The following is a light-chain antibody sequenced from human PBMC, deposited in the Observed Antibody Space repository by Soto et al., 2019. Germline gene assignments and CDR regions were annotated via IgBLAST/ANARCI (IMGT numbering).Light chain of an antibody. CDR3: ETWDTNSRV. J-gene: IGLJ3*02. CDR1: SGHIAYI. Sequence: QLVLTQSFSASASLGSSVKLTCTLTSGHIAYIIAWHQQQPGKAPRFLMKVESSGSYNKGSGVPDRFSGSSSGADRYLTISNLQSEDEADYYCETWDTNSRVFGGGTQLTV. CDR2: VESSGSY. V-gene: IGLV4-60*03.